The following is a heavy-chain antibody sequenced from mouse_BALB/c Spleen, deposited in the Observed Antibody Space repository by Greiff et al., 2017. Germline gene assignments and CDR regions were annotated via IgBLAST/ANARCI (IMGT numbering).Heavy chain of an antibody. J-gene: IGHJ4*01. CDR3: ARFYYDYDGSGAYYAMDY. CDR1: GFTFSSYA. D-gene: IGHD2-4*01. V-gene: IGHV5-6-5*01. CDR2: ISSGGST. Sequence: EVKLMESGGGLVKPGGSLKLSCAASGFTFSSYAMSWVRQTPEKRLEWVASISSGGSTYYPDSVKGRITISSDNARNFLYLQMSSLRSEDTAMYYCARFYYDYDGSGAYYAMDYWGQGTSVTVSS.